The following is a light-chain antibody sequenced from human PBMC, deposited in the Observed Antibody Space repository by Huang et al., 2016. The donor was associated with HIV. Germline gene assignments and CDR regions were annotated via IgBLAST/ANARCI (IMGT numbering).Light chain of an antibody. CDR2: SAS. Sequence: AIQMTQSPVSLSASVGDRVTITCRASQDIGNDVGGYQQRLGKAPKLLVSSASHLQSGVPSRFTGSGSATHFSLTISGLQFEDFATYYCLQDHIYPWTFGQGTKVEI. CDR3: LQDHIYPWT. V-gene: IGKV1-6*01. CDR1: QDIGND. J-gene: IGKJ1*01.